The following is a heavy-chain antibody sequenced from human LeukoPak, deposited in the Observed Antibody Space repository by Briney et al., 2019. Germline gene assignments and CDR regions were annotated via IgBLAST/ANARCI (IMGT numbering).Heavy chain of an antibody. Sequence: PSETLSLTCAVSGGSISSGGYSWSWIRQPPGKGLEWIGYIYHSGSTYYNPSLKSRVTISVDRSKNQFSLKLSSVTAADTAVYYCARGDENLYDFWSGYYSYWGQGTLVTVSS. CDR3: ARGDENLYDFWSGYYSY. CDR1: GGSISSGGYS. CDR2: IYHSGST. D-gene: IGHD3-3*01. J-gene: IGHJ4*02. V-gene: IGHV4-30-2*01.